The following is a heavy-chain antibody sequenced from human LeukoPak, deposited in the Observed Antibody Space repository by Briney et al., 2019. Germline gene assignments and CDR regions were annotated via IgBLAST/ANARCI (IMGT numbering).Heavy chain of an antibody. D-gene: IGHD6-19*01. CDR3: ARAREITVTGTDYFDS. Sequence: GGSLRLSCAVSGFTLSNYWMTWVRQAPGKGLEWVANINHDGSGPSYLDSVKGRFTISRDNARNLLSLQMSALRVEDTAVYYCARAREITVTGTDYFDSWGQGTLVTVSS. V-gene: IGHV3-7*01. CDR1: GFTLSNYW. CDR2: INHDGSGP. J-gene: IGHJ4*02.